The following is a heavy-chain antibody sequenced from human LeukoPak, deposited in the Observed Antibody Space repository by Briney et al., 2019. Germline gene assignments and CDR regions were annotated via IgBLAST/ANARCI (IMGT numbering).Heavy chain of an antibody. CDR2: ISYDGNNK. V-gene: IGHV3-30*18. J-gene: IGHJ4*02. CDR3: AKDLRGSSGTVDY. D-gene: IGHD6-19*01. Sequence: GGSLRLSCAASGFTFSSYGMHWVRQASGKGLEWVAVISYDGNNKYYADSVKGRFTISRDNSKNTLYLQMNSLRAEDTAVYYCAKDLRGSSGTVDYWGQGTLVTASS. CDR1: GFTFSSYG.